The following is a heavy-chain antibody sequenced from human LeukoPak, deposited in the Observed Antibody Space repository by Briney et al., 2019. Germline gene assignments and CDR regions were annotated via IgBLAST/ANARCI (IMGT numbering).Heavy chain of an antibody. CDR3: AKGSGDLYEYCGFTSCPDNWFDP. D-gene: IGHD2-2*01. J-gene: IGHJ5*02. Sequence: GGSLRLSCAASVFSVSSNYMSWVRQAPGKGLEWVSVLYSGGSTYYADSVKGRFTISRDNSKNTVYLQMNSLRAEDTAVYYCAKGSGDLYEYCGFTSCPDNWFDPWGQGTLVTVSS. CDR1: VFSVSSNY. V-gene: IGHV3-53*01. CDR2: LYSGGST.